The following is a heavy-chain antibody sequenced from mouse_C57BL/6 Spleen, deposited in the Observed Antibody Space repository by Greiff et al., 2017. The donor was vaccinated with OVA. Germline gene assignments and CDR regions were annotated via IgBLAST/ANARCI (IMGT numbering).Heavy chain of an antibody. Sequence: QVQLQQSGPGILQSSQTLSLTCSFSGFSLSTSGMGVSWIRQPSGKGLEWLAHIYWDDDKRYNPSLKSRLTISKDTSRNQVFLKITSVDTADTATYYCARRDYGSSYDYFDYWGQGTTLTVSS. CDR2: IYWDDDK. J-gene: IGHJ2*01. D-gene: IGHD1-1*01. CDR1: GFSLSTSGMG. CDR3: ARRDYGSSYDYFDY. V-gene: IGHV8-12*01.